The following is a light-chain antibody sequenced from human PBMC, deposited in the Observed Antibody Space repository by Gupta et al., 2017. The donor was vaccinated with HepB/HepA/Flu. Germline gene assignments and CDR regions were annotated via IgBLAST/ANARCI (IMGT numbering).Light chain of an antibody. J-gene: IGLJ1*01. V-gene: IGLV1-40*01. CDR2: GNI. CDR1: SSNIGAGYD. Sequence: QSVLTQPPSVSGAPGQRVTISCPGSSSNIGAGYDVHWYQQLPGTAPKLLIYGNINRPSGVPDRFSGSKSGTSASLAITGLQAEDEADYYCQAYDSSLSSNVFGTGTKVTVL. CDR3: QAYDSSLSSNV.